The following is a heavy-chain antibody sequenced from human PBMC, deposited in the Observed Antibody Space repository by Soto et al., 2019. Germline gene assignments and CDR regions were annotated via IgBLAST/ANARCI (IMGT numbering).Heavy chain of an antibody. D-gene: IGHD3-10*01. CDR3: ARDQRPRLLLWFGESDYYYYYGMDV. J-gene: IGHJ6*02. CDR1: GFTFSDHY. CDR2: ISSSGSTI. Sequence: GGSLRLSCAASGFTFSDHYMSWIRQAPGKGLEWVSYISSSGSTIYYADSVKGRFTISRDNAKSSLYLQMNSLRAEDTAVYYCARDQRPRLLLWFGESDYYYYYGMDVWGQGTTVTVSS. V-gene: IGHV3-11*01.